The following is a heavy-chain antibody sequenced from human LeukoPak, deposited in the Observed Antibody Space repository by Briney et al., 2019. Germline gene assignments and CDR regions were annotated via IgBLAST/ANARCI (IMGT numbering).Heavy chain of an antibody. CDR2: LSGSGGST. Sequence: PGGSLRLSCAASGFTFSSYAMSWVRQAPGKGLEWVSALSGSGGSTYYADSVKGRFTISRDNSKNTLYLQMNSLRAEDTAVYYCAKAPTGYSSGWGGYYFDYWGQGTLVTVSS. CDR3: AKAPTGYSSGWGGYYFDY. CDR1: GFTFSSYA. V-gene: IGHV3-23*01. J-gene: IGHJ4*02. D-gene: IGHD6-19*01.